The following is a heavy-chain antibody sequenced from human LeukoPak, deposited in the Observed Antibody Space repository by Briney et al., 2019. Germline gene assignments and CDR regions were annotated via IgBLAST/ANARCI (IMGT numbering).Heavy chain of an antibody. CDR2: IIPIFGTA. CDR3: ARVSSDYGDYVSAFDI. CDR1: GGTFSSYA. J-gene: IGHJ3*02. V-gene: IGHV1-69*01. D-gene: IGHD4-17*01. Sequence: SVKVSCKASGGTFSSYAISWVRQAPGQGLEWMGGIIPIFGTANYAQKFQGRVTITADESTSTAYMELSSLRSEDTAVYYCARVSSDYGDYVSAFDIWGQGTMVTVSS.